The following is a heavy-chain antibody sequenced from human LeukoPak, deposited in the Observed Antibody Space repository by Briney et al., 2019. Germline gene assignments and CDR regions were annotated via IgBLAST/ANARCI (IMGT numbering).Heavy chain of an antibody. CDR2: IYRSGST. Sequence: SETLSLTCTVSGGSISSGGYYWSWIRQPPGKGLEWIGYIYRSGSTYYNPSLKSRVTISVDRSKNQFSLKLSSVTAADTAVYYCARDSSSSRYYYYYMDVWGKGTTVTVSS. J-gene: IGHJ6*03. CDR3: ARDSSSSRYYYYYMDV. V-gene: IGHV4-30-2*01. CDR1: GGSISSGGYY. D-gene: IGHD6-6*01.